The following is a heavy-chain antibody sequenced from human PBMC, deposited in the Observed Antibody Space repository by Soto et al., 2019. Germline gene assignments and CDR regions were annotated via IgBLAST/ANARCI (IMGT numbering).Heavy chain of an antibody. CDR1: GFTFSSYA. J-gene: IGHJ6*02. CDR2: ISGSGGST. D-gene: IGHD2-2*01. CDR3: AKDPDYCSSTSCHPGMDV. Sequence: GSLRLSCAASGFTFSSYAMSWVRQAPGKGLEWVSAISGSGGSTYYADSVKGRFTISRDNSKNTLYLQMNSLRAEDTAVYYCAKDPDYCSSTSCHPGMDVWGQGTTVTVSS. V-gene: IGHV3-23*01.